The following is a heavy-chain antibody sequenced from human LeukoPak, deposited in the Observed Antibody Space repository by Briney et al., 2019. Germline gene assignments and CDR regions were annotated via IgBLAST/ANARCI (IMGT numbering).Heavy chain of an antibody. Sequence: ASVRVSCKASRYTFTGYYMHWVRQAPGQGLEWLGRINPKTGGSNYAQNFQGRVTMTSDTSTTTAYMELSSLNSDDTAVYYCATLVSRINYWGQGTLVTVSS. V-gene: IGHV1-2*06. CDR3: ATLVSRINY. CDR2: INPKTGGS. CDR1: RYTFTGYY. D-gene: IGHD2-15*01. J-gene: IGHJ4*02.